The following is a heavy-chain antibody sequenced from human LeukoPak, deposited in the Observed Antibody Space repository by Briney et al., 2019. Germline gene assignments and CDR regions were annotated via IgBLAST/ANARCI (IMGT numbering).Heavy chain of an antibody. J-gene: IGHJ6*03. CDR2: IIPILGIA. CDR3: ARGNTIFGVVSRLNYMDV. V-gene: IGHV1-69*02. D-gene: IGHD3-3*01. CDR1: GGTFSSYT. Sequence: SVKVSCKASGGTFSSYTISWLRQAPGQGLEWMGRIIPILGIANYAQKFQGRVTITADKSTSTAYMELSSLRSEDTAVYYCARGNTIFGVVSRLNYMDVWGKGTTVTVSS.